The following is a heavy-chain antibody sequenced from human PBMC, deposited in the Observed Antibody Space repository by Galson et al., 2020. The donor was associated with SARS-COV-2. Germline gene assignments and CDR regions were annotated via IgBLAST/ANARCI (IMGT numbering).Heavy chain of an antibody. CDR2: IYYSGST. Sequence: ASETLSLTCTVSGGSISSSSYYWGWIHQPPGKGLEWIGSIYYSGSTYYNPSLKSRVTISVDTSKNQFSLKLSSVTAADTAVYYCARQKDTATTHAFDIWGQGTMVTVSS. J-gene: IGHJ3*02. V-gene: IGHV4-39*01. CDR1: GGSISSSSYY. D-gene: IGHD5-18*01. CDR3: ARQKDTATTHAFDI.